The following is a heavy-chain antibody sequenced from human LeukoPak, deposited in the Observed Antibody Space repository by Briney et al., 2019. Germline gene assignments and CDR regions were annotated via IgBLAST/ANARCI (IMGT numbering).Heavy chain of an antibody. CDR2: VYSSGTT. CDR3: ARGPVGELGTYGAFDI. V-gene: IGHV4-39*01. CDR1: GDSISRSSDY. D-gene: IGHD3-16*01. J-gene: IGHJ3*02. Sequence: KPSETLSLTCAVSGDSISRSSDYWGWIRQPPGKGLEWIGSVYSSGTTYYNPPLYSRVIVSVETSKNQFSLRLCSLTAGDTVVYYCARGPVGELGTYGAFDIWGQGTMVTVSS.